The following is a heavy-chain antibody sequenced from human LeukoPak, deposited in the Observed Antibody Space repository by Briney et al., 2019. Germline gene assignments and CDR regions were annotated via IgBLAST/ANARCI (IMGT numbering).Heavy chain of an antibody. D-gene: IGHD2-15*01. CDR3: AKGVGYCSGGSCQQFDY. J-gene: IGHJ4*02. CDR1: GFTFRSYD. CDR2: ISSDDDNK. Sequence: GGSLRLSCAASGFTFRSYDTHWVRQAPGKGLEWVALISSDDDNKYFADFVKGRITISRDNSKNTLYLQMNSLRAEDTAVYYCAKGVGYCSGGSCQQFDYWGQGTLVTVSS. V-gene: IGHV3-30*18.